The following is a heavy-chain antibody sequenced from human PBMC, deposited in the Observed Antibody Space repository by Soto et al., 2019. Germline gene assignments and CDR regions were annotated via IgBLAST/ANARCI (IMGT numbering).Heavy chain of an antibody. CDR2: INWSGGST. Sequence: EVQLVESGGGVVRPGGSLRLSCAASGFTFDDFGMSWVRQAPGKGLEWVSGINWSGGSTGYADSVKGRFTISRDNAKNSLYLQMNSLRAEDTALYYCARDRGGWPSYYSDCWGQGTLVTVSS. CDR1: GFTFDDFG. J-gene: IGHJ4*02. CDR3: ARDRGGWPSYYSDC. V-gene: IGHV3-20*04. D-gene: IGHD3-10*01.